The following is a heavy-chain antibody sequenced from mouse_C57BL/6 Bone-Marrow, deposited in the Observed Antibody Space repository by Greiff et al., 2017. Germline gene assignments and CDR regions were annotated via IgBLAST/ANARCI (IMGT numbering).Heavy chain of an antibody. J-gene: IGHJ2*01. Sequence: EVQLVESGGGLVQPGGSLKLSCAASGFTFSDYYMYWVRQTPEKRLEWVAYISNGGGSTYYPDTVKGRFTISRDNAKNTLYLQMSRLKSEDTAMYYCARQGRGYFDYWGQGTTLTVSS. CDR3: ARQGRGYFDY. V-gene: IGHV5-12*01. CDR2: ISNGGGST. CDR1: GFTFSDYY.